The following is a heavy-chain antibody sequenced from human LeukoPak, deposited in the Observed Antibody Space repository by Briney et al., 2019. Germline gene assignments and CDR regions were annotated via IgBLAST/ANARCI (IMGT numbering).Heavy chain of an antibody. D-gene: IGHD2/OR15-2a*01. CDR2: IWNDGSNK. CDR3: ARVTHSVFGIYYFLS. V-gene: IGHV3-33*08. Sequence: PGESLRLSCAASGFTFSSYGMHWVRQAPGKGLEWATVIWNDGSNKYYADSVKARFTISRDNSKNTRSLQMNSLRAEETAAYYCARVTHSVFGIYYFLSWGDGT. J-gene: IGHJ6*01. CDR1: GFTFSSYG.